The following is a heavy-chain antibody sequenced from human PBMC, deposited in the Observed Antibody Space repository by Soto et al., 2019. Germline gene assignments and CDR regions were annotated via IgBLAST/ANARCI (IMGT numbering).Heavy chain of an antibody. CDR2: IWYDGSNK. V-gene: IGHV3-33*01. Sequence: GGSLRLSCAASGFTFSSYGMHWVRQAPGKGLEWVAVIWYDGSNKYYADSVKGRFTISRDNSKNTLYLQMNSLRAEDTAVYYCARETYGDYVGYFDPWGQGTLVTVSS. CDR3: ARETYGDYVGYFDP. J-gene: IGHJ5*02. CDR1: GFTFSSYG. D-gene: IGHD4-17*01.